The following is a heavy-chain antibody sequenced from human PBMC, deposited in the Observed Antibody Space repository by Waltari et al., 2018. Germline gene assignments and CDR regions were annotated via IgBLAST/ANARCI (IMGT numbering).Heavy chain of an antibody. CDR2: KKGDGSER. CDR3: AKSRTAVPANPDY. V-gene: IGHV3-7*01. CDR1: GFTFSNYW. D-gene: IGHD2-21*02. J-gene: IGHJ4*02. Sequence: VRLLESGGGWVQPGGSLRLACAASGFTFSNYWMTWVRQAPGTGLEWVPNKKGDGSERYYVDSVKGRFTISRDNAKNSLSVQMDSLRAEDTAVYYCAKSRTAVPANPDYWGQGTLVTVSS.